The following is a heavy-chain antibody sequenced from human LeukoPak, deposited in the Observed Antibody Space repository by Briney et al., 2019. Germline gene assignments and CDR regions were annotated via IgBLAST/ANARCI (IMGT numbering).Heavy chain of an antibody. CDR3: ARDFSGEWEQLTGWWFDP. CDR1: GYTFGTHW. Sequence: ASVKVSCKASGYTFGTHWMHWVRQAPGQGLEWMGIINPSGDVRLHARKFQGRVTVTRDMSTRTVYMELSDLRPEDTAVYYCARDFSGEWEQLTGWWFDPWGQGTLVIVSS. J-gene: IGHJ5*02. V-gene: IGHV1-46*01. CDR2: INPSGDVR. D-gene: IGHD1-26*01.